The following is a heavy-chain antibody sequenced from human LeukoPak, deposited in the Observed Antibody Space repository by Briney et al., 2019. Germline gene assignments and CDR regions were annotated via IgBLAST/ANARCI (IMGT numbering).Heavy chain of an antibody. D-gene: IGHD1-14*01. CDR3: VKDRGNHVTDY. J-gene: IGHJ4*02. Sequence: SETLSLTCTVSGGSISSSTCYWGWIRQPPGKGLEWIGSICYSGSTYYNPSLKSRVTISVDTSKNQFSLKLSSVTVADTAVYYCVKDRGNHVTDYWGQGILVTVSS. V-gene: IGHV4-39*07. CDR1: GGSISSSTCY. CDR2: ICYSGST.